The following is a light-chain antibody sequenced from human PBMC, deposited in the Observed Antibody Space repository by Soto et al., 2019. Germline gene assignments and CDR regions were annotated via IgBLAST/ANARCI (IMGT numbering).Light chain of an antibody. CDR2: DVT. J-gene: IGLJ2*01. CDR3: SSYTSSSTHVV. V-gene: IGLV2-14*03. Sequence: QSALTQPASVSGSPGQSITISCTGTSSDVGGYNYVSWYQQHPDKAPKLMIYDVTNRPSGITNRFSGSKSGSTASLTISGLQAEDEADYYRSSYTSSSTHVVFDGGTKLTVL. CDR1: SSDVGGYNY.